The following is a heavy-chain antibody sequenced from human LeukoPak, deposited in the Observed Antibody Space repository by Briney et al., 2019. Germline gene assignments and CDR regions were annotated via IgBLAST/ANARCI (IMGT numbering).Heavy chain of an antibody. D-gene: IGHD5-18*01. Sequence: GESLKISCKGSGYSFTSYWIGWVRQLPGKGLEWMGIIYPGDSDTRYSPSFQGQVTISADKSISTAYLQWSSLKASDTAMYYCARRAGGYSYGVYYYYGMDVWGQGTTVTVSS. CDR3: ARRAGGYSYGVYYYYGMDV. CDR1: GYSFTSYW. V-gene: IGHV5-51*01. J-gene: IGHJ6*02. CDR2: IYPGDSDT.